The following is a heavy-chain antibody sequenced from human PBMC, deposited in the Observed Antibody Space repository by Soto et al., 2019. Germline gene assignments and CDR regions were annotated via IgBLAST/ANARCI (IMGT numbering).Heavy chain of an antibody. CDR1: GDTLPGSC. Sequence: GASVNVSFEASGDTLPGSCITWVRQAPGQGLEWMGWISAYNGNTNYAQKLQGRVTMTTDTSTSTAYMEMSSLRSVDTAVYYCTTSIAVVTALDYREQGTLVTVS. CDR3: TTSIAVVTALDY. D-gene: IGHD2-21*02. J-gene: IGHJ4*02. V-gene: IGHV1-18*01. CDR2: ISAYNGNT.